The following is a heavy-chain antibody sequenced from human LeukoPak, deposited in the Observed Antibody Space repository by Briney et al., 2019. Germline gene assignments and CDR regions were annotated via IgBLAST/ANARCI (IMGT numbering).Heavy chain of an antibody. V-gene: IGHV3-11*04. CDR3: ARERYSSSSRYFDY. CDR1: GFTFSDYY. CDR2: ISSSGSTI. J-gene: IGHJ4*02. D-gene: IGHD6-6*01. Sequence: KPGGSLRLSCAASGFTFSDYYMSWIRQAPGKGLEWVSYISSSGSTIYYADSVKGRFTISRDNAKNSLYLQMNSLRAEDTAVYYCARERYSSSSRYFDYWGQGTLVTVSS.